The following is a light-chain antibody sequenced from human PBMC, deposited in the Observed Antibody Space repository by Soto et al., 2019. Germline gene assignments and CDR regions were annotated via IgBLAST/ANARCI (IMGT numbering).Light chain of an antibody. CDR2: GNS. Sequence: QSVLTQPPSVSGAPGQRVTISCTGSSSNIGAGYDVHWYQQLPGTAPKLLIYGNSNRPSGVPDRFSGSKSGTSASLAITVLQADDDADYYSQSYDSSLSVLFGGGTKLTVL. CDR3: QSYDSSLSVL. V-gene: IGLV1-40*01. J-gene: IGLJ2*01. CDR1: SSNIGAGYD.